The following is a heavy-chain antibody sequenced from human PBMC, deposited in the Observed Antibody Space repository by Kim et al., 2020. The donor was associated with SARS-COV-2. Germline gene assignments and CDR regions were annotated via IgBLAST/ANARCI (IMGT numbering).Heavy chain of an antibody. V-gene: IGHV4-34*01. CDR2: ITHSGST. J-gene: IGHJ6*02. CDR1: GGSFSGHS. Sequence: SETLSLTCADYGGSFSGHSWTWIRQPPGKGLEWIGEITHSGSTKYNPSLKSRLTISIDMSKNQFSLKLTSVTAADTGLYYCTRGRVGVVPAPVLGLGPYYDYFPLDVWGHGTTVIVSS. D-gene: IGHD2-2*02. CDR3: TRGRVGVVPAPVLGLGPYYDYFPLDV.